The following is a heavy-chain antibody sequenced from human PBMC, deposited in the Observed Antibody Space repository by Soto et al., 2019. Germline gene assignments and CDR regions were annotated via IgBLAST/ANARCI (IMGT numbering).Heavy chain of an antibody. CDR1: RFTFSSYG. Sequence: QLQLVESGGGVVQPGRSLRLSCVGSRFTFSSYGIHWVRRTPGQGLEWVAVIWYDGSSEYYADSVKGRFTISRDNSKNTLYLQMNSLRVEDTGAYYCARDRTGGSAMTMDVWGHGTTVTVSS. D-gene: IGHD5-18*01. J-gene: IGHJ6*02. CDR3: ARDRTGGSAMTMDV. CDR2: IWYDGSSE. V-gene: IGHV3-33*01.